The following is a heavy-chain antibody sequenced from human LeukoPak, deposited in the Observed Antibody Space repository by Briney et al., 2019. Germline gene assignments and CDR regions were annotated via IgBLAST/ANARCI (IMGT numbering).Heavy chain of an antibody. D-gene: IGHD3-22*01. V-gene: IGHV1-69*04. J-gene: IGHJ5*02. CDR2: IIPILGIA. CDR3: ARAVGYYYDSSGYYGPYNWFDP. Sequence: SVKVSCKAYGGTFSSYAISWVRQAPGQGLEWMGRIIPILGIANYAQKFQGRVTITADKSTSTAYMELSSLRSEDTAVYYCARAVGYYYDSSGYYGPYNWFDPWGQGTLVTVSS. CDR1: GGTFSSYA.